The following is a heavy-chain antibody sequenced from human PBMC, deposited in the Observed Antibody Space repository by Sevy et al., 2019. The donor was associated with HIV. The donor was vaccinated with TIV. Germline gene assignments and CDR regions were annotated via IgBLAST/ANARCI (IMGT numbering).Heavy chain of an antibody. CDR3: VRQGGLVDYGMDV. V-gene: IGHV4-59*01. CDR2: VYYTGNT. J-gene: IGHJ6*02. D-gene: IGHD1-26*01. CDR1: VGSISHYY. Sequence: SETLSLTCTVSVGSISHYYWSWIRQPPGKGLEWIGFVYYTGNTNYNPSLKGRVTVALDTSKNQFSLELNSVTAADTAVYYCVRQGGLVDYGMDVWGPRTTVTVSS.